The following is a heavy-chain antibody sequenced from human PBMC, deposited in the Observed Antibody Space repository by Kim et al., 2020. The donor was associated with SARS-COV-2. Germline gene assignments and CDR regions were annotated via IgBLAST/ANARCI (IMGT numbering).Heavy chain of an antibody. D-gene: IGHD3-10*01. J-gene: IGHJ6*02. CDR2: IYSGGSST. Sequence: GGSLRLSCAASGFTFSSYAMSWVRQAPGKGLEWVSVIYSGGSSTYYADSVKGRFTISRDNSKNTLYLQMNSLRAEDTAVYYCAKGSGYYGSGEYYYYGMDVWGQGTTVTVSS. CDR1: GFTFSSYA. V-gene: IGHV3-23*03. CDR3: AKGSGYYGSGEYYYYGMDV.